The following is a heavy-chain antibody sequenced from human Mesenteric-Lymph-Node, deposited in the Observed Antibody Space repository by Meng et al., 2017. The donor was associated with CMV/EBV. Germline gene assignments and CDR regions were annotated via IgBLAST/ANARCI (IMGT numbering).Heavy chain of an antibody. V-gene: IGHV4-34*01. D-gene: IGHD6-13*01. CDR1: GYY. CDR3: AREKYRNSSSWYLSQRRIWYFDL. J-gene: IGHJ2*01. CDR2: INHSGST. Sequence: GYYWSWIRQPPGKGLEWIGEINHSGSTNYNPSLKSRVTISVDTPKNQFSLKLSSVTAADTAVYYCAREKYRNSSSWYLSQRRIWYFDLWGRGTLVTVSS.